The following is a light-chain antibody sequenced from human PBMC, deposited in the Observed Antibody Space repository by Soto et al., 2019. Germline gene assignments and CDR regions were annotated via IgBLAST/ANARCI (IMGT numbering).Light chain of an antibody. CDR1: QSFRGL. Sequence: ELVSTQSPVTLSLSPGETATLSCRASQSFRGLLAWYQQKPGQAPRLLIYDAYNRATGIPPRFSGSGSGTDFTLTISSLEPEDFAVYYCQQRSNWPITFGQGTRLEIK. J-gene: IGKJ5*01. V-gene: IGKV3-11*01. CDR2: DAY. CDR3: QQRSNWPIT.